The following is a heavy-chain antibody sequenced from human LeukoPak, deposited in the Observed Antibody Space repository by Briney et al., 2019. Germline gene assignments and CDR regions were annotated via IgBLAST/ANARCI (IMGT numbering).Heavy chain of an antibody. Sequence: ASVKVSCKASGYTFTSYYMHWVQQAPGKGLEWMGLVDPEDGETMYAEKFQGRVTITADTSTDTAYMELSSLRSEDTAVYYCATLPFTTFDYWGQGTLVTVSS. CDR1: GYTFTSYY. J-gene: IGHJ4*02. V-gene: IGHV1-69-2*01. CDR2: VDPEDGET. D-gene: IGHD3-3*01. CDR3: ATLPFTTFDY.